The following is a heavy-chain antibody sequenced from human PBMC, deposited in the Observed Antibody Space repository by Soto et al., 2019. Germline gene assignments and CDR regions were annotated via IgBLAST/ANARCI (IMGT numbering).Heavy chain of an antibody. CDR1: GYSFTSYC. V-gene: IGHV5-51*01. CDR3: ARHICGLVKNGKDV. CDR2: LDPGDSDT. J-gene: IGHJ6*02. D-gene: IGHD3-3*01. Sequence: GESLKISCKCSGYSFTSYCIGRVRQMPGKGLEWKGILDPGDSDTGYSPSFQGQVTISADKSISTAYLQWSSLEASDTAMYYCARHICGLVKNGKDVWGQGTTVTVSS.